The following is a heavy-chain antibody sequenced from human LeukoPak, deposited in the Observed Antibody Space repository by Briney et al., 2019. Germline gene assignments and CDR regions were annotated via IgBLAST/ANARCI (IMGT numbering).Heavy chain of an antibody. D-gene: IGHD6-19*01. J-gene: IGHJ4*02. CDR3: AKARSSDWWTFDY. V-gene: IGHV3-23*01. CDR2: ISGAGGST. CDR1: GFTFSSYA. Sequence: GGSLRLSCAASGFTFSSYALSWVRQAPGKGLEWVSGISGAGGSTYYADSVKGRFTISRDNSKNTLYLQMNCLRAEDTAVYYCAKARSSDWWTFDYWGQGTLVTVSS.